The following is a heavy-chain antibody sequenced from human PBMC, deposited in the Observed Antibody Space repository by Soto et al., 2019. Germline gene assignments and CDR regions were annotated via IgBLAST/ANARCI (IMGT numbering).Heavy chain of an antibody. D-gene: IGHD2-8*01. CDR3: ATAYGNALYTY. J-gene: IGHJ4*02. Sequence: SETLSLTCTVSGGSISSYYWSWIRQPPGKGLGWIGYIYYSGSTNYNPSLNSRLTISVDRSKNQFTLQLTSWTVADTAISYWATAYGNALYTYWGQGTQVTGFS. CDR2: IYYSGST. CDR1: GGSISSYY. V-gene: IGHV4-59*01.